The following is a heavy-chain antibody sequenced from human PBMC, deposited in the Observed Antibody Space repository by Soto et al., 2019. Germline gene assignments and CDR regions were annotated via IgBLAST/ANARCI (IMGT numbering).Heavy chain of an antibody. Sequence: QVQLQQWGAGLLKPSETLSLTCAVYGGSFSDYYWTWIRQSPGKGLEWIGEINLNGYTKYSPSLPGRVTLSVDTTRKQVSLRLTSVTAADAAVYYCARGAWDNSAYYFFDYWGQGTLVTVSS. CDR2: INLNGYT. V-gene: IGHV4-34*01. CDR1: GGSFSDYY. D-gene: IGHD3-22*01. J-gene: IGHJ4*02. CDR3: ARGAWDNSAYYFFDY.